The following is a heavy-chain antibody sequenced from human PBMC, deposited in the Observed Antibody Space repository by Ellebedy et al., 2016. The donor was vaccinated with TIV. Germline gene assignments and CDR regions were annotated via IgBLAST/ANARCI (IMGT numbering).Heavy chain of an antibody. CDR2: IYPGDSDT. CDR3: ARHLEILDYYYGMDV. J-gene: IGHJ6*02. CDR1: GYRFTSYW. V-gene: IGHV5-51*01. Sequence: GESLKISCKDSGYRFTSYWIGWVRQMPGKGLEWMGIIYPGDSDTRYSPSFQGQVTISADKSISTAYLQWSSLKASDTAMYYCARHLEILDYYYGMDVWGQGTTVTVSS. D-gene: IGHD1-1*01.